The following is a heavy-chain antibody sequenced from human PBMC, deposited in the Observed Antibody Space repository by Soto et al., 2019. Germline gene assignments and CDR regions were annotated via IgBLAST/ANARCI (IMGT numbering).Heavy chain of an antibody. CDR3: AKDIHRDRDYYGMDV. J-gene: IGHJ6*02. Sequence: QVQLVESGGGVVQPGRSLRLSCAASGFTFSGYGMHWVRQAPGKGLEWVAVISFDGGNKYYADSVKGRFTISRDGSKNTRYLQMNGLRPEDTAIYPCAKDIHRDRDYYGMDVWGRGTTVTVSS. V-gene: IGHV3-30*18. CDR2: ISFDGGNK. CDR1: GFTFSGYG. D-gene: IGHD2-21*01.